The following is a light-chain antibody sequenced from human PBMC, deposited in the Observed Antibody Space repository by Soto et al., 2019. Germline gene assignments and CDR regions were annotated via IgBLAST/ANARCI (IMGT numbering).Light chain of an antibody. CDR1: SGHSSYA. CDR2: LNSDGSH. V-gene: IGLV4-69*01. J-gene: IGLJ2*01. Sequence: QPVLTQSPSASASLGASVKLTCTLSSGHSSYAIAWHQQQPEKGPRYLMKLNSDGSHSKGDGIPDRFSGSSSGAERYLTISSLQSEDEANYYCQTWDTDINVIFGGVTKLTVL. CDR3: QTWDTDINVI.